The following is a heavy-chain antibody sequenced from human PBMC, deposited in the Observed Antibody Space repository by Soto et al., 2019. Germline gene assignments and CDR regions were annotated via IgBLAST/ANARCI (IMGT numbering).Heavy chain of an antibody. CDR2: ISSSGSTI. V-gene: IGHV3-11*01. Sequence: QVQLVESGGGLVKPGGSLRLSCAASGFTFSDNNLTWFRQPQGKGLEWVSYISSSGSTIYYADSVKGRFTISRDNAKNSLYLQMNSLRAEDTAVYYCASPTVTPHYGMDVWGQGTTVTVSS. J-gene: IGHJ6*02. D-gene: IGHD4-17*01. CDR1: GFTFSDNN. CDR3: ASPTVTPHYGMDV.